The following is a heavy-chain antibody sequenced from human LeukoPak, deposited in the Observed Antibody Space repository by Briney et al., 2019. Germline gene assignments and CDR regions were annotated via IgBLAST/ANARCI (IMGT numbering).Heavy chain of an antibody. CDR2: VYYSGNT. CDR1: GGSISSSNYY. V-gene: IGHV4-39*07. D-gene: IGHD2-15*01. J-gene: IGHJ6*03. Sequence: SETLSLTCTVSGGSISSSNYYWGWIRQPPGKGLECIGSVYYSGNTYYNPSLKSRVTISVDTSKNQFSLKLSSVTAADTAVYYCARATSSYCSGGSCYGSLYYYYYYMDVWGKGTTVSVSS. CDR3: ARATSSYCSGGSCYGSLYYYYYYMDV.